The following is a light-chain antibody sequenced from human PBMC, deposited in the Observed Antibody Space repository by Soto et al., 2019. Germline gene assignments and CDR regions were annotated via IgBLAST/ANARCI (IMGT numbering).Light chain of an antibody. CDR2: ATS. V-gene: IGKV3-20*01. J-gene: IGKJ2*01. Sequence: PGERATLSCRASQRMSSNYLAWYQQKPGQAPRLLIYATSSRATGGPDRFSGSGSGTDFTLTISRLEPEDSAVYFCQQYGTAPPRYTFGQGTKLEIK. CDR3: QQYGTAPPRYT. CDR1: QRMSSNY.